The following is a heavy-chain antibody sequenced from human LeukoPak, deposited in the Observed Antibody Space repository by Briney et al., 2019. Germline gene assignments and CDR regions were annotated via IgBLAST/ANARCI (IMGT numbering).Heavy chain of an antibody. CDR1: GFTFNSYS. Sequence: GGSLRLSCAASGFTFNSYSMHWVRQAPGKGLEWVAIIWFDGSKTYYSDSVKGRFTISRDNSKNTLFLQMTSLTADDTAVYYCARDSIWFGEPMGPDWFDPWGQGTLVTVSS. D-gene: IGHD3-10*01. V-gene: IGHV3-33*01. J-gene: IGHJ5*02. CDR3: ARDSIWFGEPMGPDWFDP. CDR2: IWFDGSKT.